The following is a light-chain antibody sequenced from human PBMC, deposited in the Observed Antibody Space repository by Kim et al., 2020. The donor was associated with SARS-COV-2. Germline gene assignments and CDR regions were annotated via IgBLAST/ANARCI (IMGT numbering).Light chain of an antibody. CDR1: QRISTF. Sequence: DIQMTQSPSSLSASVGDRVTITCRASQRISTFLNWYQQKPGRAPNLLIYAASSLQSGVPSRFSGSGSGTDFTLTISDLQPEDFSTYFCQQSFRSPPAFGRGTKGEIK. V-gene: IGKV1-39*01. J-gene: IGKJ4*01. CDR2: AAS. CDR3: QQSFRSPPA.